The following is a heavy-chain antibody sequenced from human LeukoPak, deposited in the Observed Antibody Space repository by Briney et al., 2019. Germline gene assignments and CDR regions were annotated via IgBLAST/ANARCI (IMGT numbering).Heavy chain of an antibody. V-gene: IGHV3-53*01. D-gene: IGHD2-2*01. CDR3: ARASPSSTSCYAV. J-gene: IGHJ4*02. CDR1: GFIVSSNY. Sequence: GGSLRLSCAASGFIVSSNYMSWVRQAPGKGLEWVSVIYSGGSTYYADSVKGRFTISRDNSKNTLYLQMNSLRAEDTAVYYCARASPSSTSCYAVWGQGTLVTVSS. CDR2: IYSGGST.